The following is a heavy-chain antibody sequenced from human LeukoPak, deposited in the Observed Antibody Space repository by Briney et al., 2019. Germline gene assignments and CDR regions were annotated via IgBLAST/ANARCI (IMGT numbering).Heavy chain of an antibody. CDR3: ARGPQYSSGWYPRY. J-gene: IGHJ4*02. V-gene: IGHV4-34*01. CDR1: GGSFSGYY. Sequence: SETLSLACAVYGGSFSGYYWSWIPQPPGKGLEWIGEINHSGSTNYNPSLKSRVTISVDTSKNQFSLKLTSVTAADTAVYYCARGPQYSSGWYPRYWGQGTLVTVSS. D-gene: IGHD6-19*01. CDR2: INHSGST.